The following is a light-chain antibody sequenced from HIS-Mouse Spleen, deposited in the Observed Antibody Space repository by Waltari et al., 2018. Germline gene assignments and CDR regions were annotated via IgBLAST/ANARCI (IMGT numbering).Light chain of an antibody. CDR2: DDS. V-gene: IGLV3-21*02. Sequence: SYVLTQPPSVSVAPGQTARITCGGNNIGRKSVHWDQQKPGQAPVLVVYDDSDRPSGIPERFSGSNSGNTATLTISRVEAGDEADYYCQVWDSSSDVVFGGGTKLTVL. CDR3: QVWDSSSDVV. J-gene: IGLJ2*01. CDR1: NIGRKS.